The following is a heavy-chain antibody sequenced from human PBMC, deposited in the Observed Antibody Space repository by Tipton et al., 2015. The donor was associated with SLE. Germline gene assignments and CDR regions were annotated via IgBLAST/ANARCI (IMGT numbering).Heavy chain of an antibody. Sequence: SLRLSCAVSGGSISSYNWWSWVRQPPGKGLEWIGEIFHSGSTNYNPSPKSRVTISVDKSKNQFSLKLSSVTAADTAVYYCAREGIAAAGLWGQGTLVTVSS. CDR2: IFHSGST. J-gene: IGHJ4*02. CDR3: AREGIAAAGL. CDR1: GGSISSYNW. D-gene: IGHD6-13*01. V-gene: IGHV4-4*02.